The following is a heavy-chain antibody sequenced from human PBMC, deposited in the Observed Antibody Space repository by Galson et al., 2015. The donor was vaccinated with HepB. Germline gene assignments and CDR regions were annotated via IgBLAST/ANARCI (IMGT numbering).Heavy chain of an antibody. CDR3: VKEGSWFGGDWVDP. Sequence: SLRLSCAGSGFIFRHHAMAWLRQAPGKGLEWVSGINGRGSTRSYSDAVKGRFSISRDNSKNTVFLQMDNLRAEDTAVYYCVKEGSWFGGDWVDPWGQGALVTVS. D-gene: IGHD3-16*01. CDR1: GFIFRHHA. J-gene: IGHJ5*02. CDR2: INGRGSTR. V-gene: IGHV3-23*01.